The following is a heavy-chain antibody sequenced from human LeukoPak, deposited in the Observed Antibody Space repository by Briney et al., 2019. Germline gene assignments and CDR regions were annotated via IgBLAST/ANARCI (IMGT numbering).Heavy chain of an antibody. V-gene: IGHV4-39*01. J-gene: IGHJ6*04. D-gene: IGHD3-10*01. Sequence: SETLSLTCAVYGGSFSGYYWGWIRQPPGKGLEWIGSIYYSGSTYDNPSLKSRVTISVDTSKNQFSLKLSSVTAADTAVYYCARHVSSGLMLRNLYYMDVWGKGTTVTVSS. CDR3: ARHVSSGLMLRNLYYMDV. CDR2: IYYSGST. CDR1: GGSFSGYY.